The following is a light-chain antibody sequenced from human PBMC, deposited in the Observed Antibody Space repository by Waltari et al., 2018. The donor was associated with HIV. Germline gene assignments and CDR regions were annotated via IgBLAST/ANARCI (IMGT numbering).Light chain of an antibody. CDR2: QDS. J-gene: IGLJ2*01. CDR3: QAWDSSTAV. Sequence: SYELTQPPSVSVSPGPTASITCSGDKLGDKYACWYPQKPGQSPVLVIYQDSKRPSGIPERFSGSNSGNTATLTISGTQAMDEADYYCQAWDSSTAVFGGGTKLTVL. V-gene: IGLV3-1*01. CDR1: KLGDKY.